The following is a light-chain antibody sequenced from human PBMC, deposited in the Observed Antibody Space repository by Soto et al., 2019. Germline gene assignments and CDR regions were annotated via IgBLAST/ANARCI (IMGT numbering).Light chain of an antibody. CDR3: SSYTSNSTVV. J-gene: IGLJ2*01. V-gene: IGLV2-18*02. Sequence: QSALTQPPSVSGSPGQSVSISCTGTSSDVGSYNRVSWYQQSPGTAPKLMIYEVSNRPSGVPDRFSGSKSGNTASLTISGLQAEDEADYYCSSYTSNSTVVFGAGTKLTVL. CDR2: EVS. CDR1: SSDVGSYNR.